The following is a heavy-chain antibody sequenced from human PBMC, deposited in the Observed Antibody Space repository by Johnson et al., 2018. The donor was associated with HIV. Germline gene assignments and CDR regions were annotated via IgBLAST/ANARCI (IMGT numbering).Heavy chain of an antibody. Sequence: VQLVESGGGLVQPGGSLRLSCAASGFIFSSYAMHWVRQAPGKGLQYVSAISSNGGGTYYANSVKGRFTISRDNSRNTMYLQMGRLRVEDMAVYYCARDVASVYGSGDHAFDIWGQGTMVTVSS. J-gene: IGHJ3*02. V-gene: IGHV3-64*01. CDR3: ARDVASVYGSGDHAFDI. CDR1: GFIFSSYA. D-gene: IGHD3-10*01. CDR2: ISSNGGGT.